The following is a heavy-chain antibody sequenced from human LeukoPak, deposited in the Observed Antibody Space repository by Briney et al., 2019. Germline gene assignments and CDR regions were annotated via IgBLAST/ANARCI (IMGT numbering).Heavy chain of an antibody. Sequence: GESLRLSCAVSGFTFSRYSMNWVRQAPGKGLEWVSSISNIGTSIYYADSVKGRVTIFRDNAKNSLYLQMDSLRAEDTAVYYCAPEDTAMVEHLDFDYWGQGTLVTVSS. CDR2: ISNIGTSI. D-gene: IGHD5-18*01. V-gene: IGHV3-21*01. CDR1: GFTFSRYS. J-gene: IGHJ4*02. CDR3: APEDTAMVEHLDFDY.